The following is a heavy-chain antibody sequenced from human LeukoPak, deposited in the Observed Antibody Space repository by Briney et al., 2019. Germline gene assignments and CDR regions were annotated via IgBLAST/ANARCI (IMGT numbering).Heavy chain of an antibody. Sequence: GGSLRLSCAASGFSFSSYAMHWGWQAQGKGLGWVAVISYDGSNKYYADSVKSRFTISRDNSKNTLYLQMNSLRAEDTAVYYCARDLFWGDSRYYYYYMDVWGKGTTVTVSS. V-gene: IGHV3-30-3*01. D-gene: IGHD2-21*02. J-gene: IGHJ6*03. CDR3: ARDLFWGDSRYYYYYMDV. CDR2: ISYDGSNK. CDR1: GFSFSSYA.